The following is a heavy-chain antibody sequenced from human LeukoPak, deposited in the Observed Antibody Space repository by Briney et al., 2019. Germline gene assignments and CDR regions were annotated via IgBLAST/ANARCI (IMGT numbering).Heavy chain of an antibody. Sequence: SETLSLTCTVSGGSISSYYWSWIRQPPGKGLEWIGYIYYSGSTNYNPSLKSRVTISVDTSKNQFSLKLSSVTAADTAVYYCVRGGYSGYDHDFDYWGQGTLVTVSS. CDR3: VRGGYSGYDHDFDY. V-gene: IGHV4-59*01. D-gene: IGHD5-12*01. CDR2: IYYSGST. CDR1: GGSISSYY. J-gene: IGHJ4*02.